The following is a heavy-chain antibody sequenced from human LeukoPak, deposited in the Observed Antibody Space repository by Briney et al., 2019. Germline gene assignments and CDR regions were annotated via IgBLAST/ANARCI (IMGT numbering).Heavy chain of an antibody. J-gene: IGHJ4*02. CDR2: IWYDGSNK. D-gene: IGHD1-26*01. CDR1: GFTFSSYG. Sequence: PGGSLRLSCAAPGFTFSSYGMHWVRQAPGKGLEWVAVIWYDGSNKYYADSVKGRFTISRDNSKNTLYLQMNSLRAEDTVVYYCARDRVVGATHYFDYWGQGTLVTVSS. CDR3: ARDRVVGATHYFDY. V-gene: IGHV3-33*01.